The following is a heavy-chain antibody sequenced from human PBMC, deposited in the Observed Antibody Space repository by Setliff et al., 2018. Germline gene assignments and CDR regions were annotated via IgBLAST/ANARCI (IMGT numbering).Heavy chain of an antibody. CDR2: IYYTGIT. Sequence: SETLSLTCTVSGDSINSYPYYWGWIRQPPGKGLEWIGNIYYTGITYYNPSLKSQVTISLDSSKNQFSLRLSSVTAADAAVYFCARESATIGEFPLYYFDKWGQGTPVTVSS. V-gene: IGHV4-39*07. CDR3: ARESATIGEFPLYYFDK. J-gene: IGHJ4*02. CDR1: GDSINSYPYY. D-gene: IGHD3-10*01.